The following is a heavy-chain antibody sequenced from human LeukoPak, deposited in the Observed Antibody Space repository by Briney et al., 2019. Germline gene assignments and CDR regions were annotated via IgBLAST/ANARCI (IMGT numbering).Heavy chain of an antibody. CDR1: GGSFSGYY. CDR2: INHSGST. Sequence: SETLSLTCAVYGGSFSGYYWSWIRQPPGKGLEWIGEINHSGSTNYNPSLKSRVTISVDTSKSQFSLKLSSVTAADTAVYYCARGLSDCSGGSCYVGWFDPWGQGTLVTVSS. D-gene: IGHD2-15*01. V-gene: IGHV4-34*01. CDR3: ARGLSDCSGGSCYVGWFDP. J-gene: IGHJ5*02.